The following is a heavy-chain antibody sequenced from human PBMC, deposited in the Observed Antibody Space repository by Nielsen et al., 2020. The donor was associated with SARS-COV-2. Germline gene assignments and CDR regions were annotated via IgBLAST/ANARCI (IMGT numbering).Heavy chain of an antibody. J-gene: IGHJ6*02. CDR1: GYTFTDYY. CDR2: INPNSGGT. Sequence: ASVKVSCKASGYTFTDYYMHWVRQAPGQGLEWMGWINPNSGGTNYAQKFQGRVTMTRDTSISTAYMELSRLRSDDTAVYYCASPGGPKYDFWSGYYPYGMDVWGQGTTVTVSS. V-gene: IGHV1-2*02. D-gene: IGHD3-3*01. CDR3: ASPGGPKYDFWSGYYPYGMDV.